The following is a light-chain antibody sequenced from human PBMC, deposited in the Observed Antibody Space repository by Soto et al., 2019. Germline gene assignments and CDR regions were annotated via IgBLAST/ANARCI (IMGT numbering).Light chain of an antibody. Sequence: QSALTQPASVSGSPGQSITISCTGTSSDVGGYNYVSWYQQHPGKAPKLMIYDVSNRPSGVSNRFSGSKSDNTASLTISGLQAEDEADYYCSSYTSSSTLLYVVGTGTKVTVL. J-gene: IGLJ1*01. V-gene: IGLV2-14*01. CDR2: DVS. CDR1: SSDVGGYNY. CDR3: SSYTSSSTLLYV.